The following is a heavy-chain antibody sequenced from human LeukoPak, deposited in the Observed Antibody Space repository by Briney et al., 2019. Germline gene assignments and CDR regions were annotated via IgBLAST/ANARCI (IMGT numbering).Heavy chain of an antibody. CDR1: VYTFTSYD. J-gene: IGHJ5*02. CDR3: ARAKPRMVYATYCFDP. V-gene: IGHV1-8*01. CDR2: MNPNSGNT. Sequence: VASVKVSCKASVYTFTSYDINWVRQATGQGLEWMGWMNPNSGNTGYAQKFQGRVTMTRNTSISTAYMELSSLRSEDTAVYYCARAKPRMVYATYCFDPRGQGTLVTVSS. D-gene: IGHD2-8*01.